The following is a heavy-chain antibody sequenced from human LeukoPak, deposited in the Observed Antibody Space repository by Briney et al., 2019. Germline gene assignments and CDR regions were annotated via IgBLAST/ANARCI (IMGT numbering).Heavy chain of an antibody. D-gene: IGHD1-26*01. Sequence: SETLSLTCTVSGGSISSSSYYWGWIRQPPGKGLEWIGSIYYSGSTYYNPSLKSRVTISVDTSKNQFSLKLSSVTAAHTAVYYCARGPSVGATPLEPFDYWGQGTLVTVSS. V-gene: IGHV4-39*07. CDR1: GGSISSSSYY. J-gene: IGHJ4*02. CDR2: IYYSGST. CDR3: ARGPSVGATPLEPFDY.